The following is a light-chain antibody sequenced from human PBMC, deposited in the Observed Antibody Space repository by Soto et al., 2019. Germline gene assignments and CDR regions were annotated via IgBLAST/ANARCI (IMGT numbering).Light chain of an antibody. CDR2: EVT. J-gene: IGLJ1*01. CDR1: SSDVDIYNY. CDR3: SSYTSSSTYV. V-gene: IGLV2-8*01. Sequence: QSALTQPPSASGSPGQSVTISCTGTSSDVDIYNYVSWYQQHPGKAPKLIIYEVTKRPSGVPDRFSGSKSGNTASLTVSGLQTEDEAEYYCSSYTSSSTYVFGTGTMVTVL.